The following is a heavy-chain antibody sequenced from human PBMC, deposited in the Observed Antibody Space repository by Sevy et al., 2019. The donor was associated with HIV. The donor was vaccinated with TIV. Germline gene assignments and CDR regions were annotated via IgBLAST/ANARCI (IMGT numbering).Heavy chain of an antibody. CDR1: GGSFSGYY. V-gene: IGHV4-34*01. D-gene: IGHD6-19*01. CDR2: INHSGST. J-gene: IGHJ4*02. Sequence: SETLSLTCAVYGGSFSGYYWNWIRQPPGKGLEWIGEINHSGSTNYNPSLKSRVTISVDTSKNQFSLKLSSVTAADTAVYYCGNYRVAGNFDYWGQGTLVTVSS. CDR3: GNYRVAGNFDY.